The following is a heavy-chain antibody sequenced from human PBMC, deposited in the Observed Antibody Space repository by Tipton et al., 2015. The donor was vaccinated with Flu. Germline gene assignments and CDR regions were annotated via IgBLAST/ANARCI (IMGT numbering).Heavy chain of an antibody. J-gene: IGHJ4*02. V-gene: IGHV3-74*01. CDR2: ISPDGTTT. CDR3: VRDQAKSGTGPHFDY. CDR1: GFTFTNNW. D-gene: IGHD1/OR15-1a*01. Sequence: GSLRLSCTASGFTFTNNWMHWVRLGPGKGLVWVSRISPDGTTTTYADSVKGRLTISRDNAKNTLHLQMNNLKAEDTAVYFCVRDQAKSGTGPHFDYWGQGIGVTVSS.